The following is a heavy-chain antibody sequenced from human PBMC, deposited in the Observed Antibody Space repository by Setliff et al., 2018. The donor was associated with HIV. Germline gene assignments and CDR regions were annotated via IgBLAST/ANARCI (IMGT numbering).Heavy chain of an antibody. Sequence: GASVMVSCKCSGDTFTTYVVSWVRQAPGQGLEWMGGRSPIFSTTNYAQKFQGRVTITTDESTSRAYMELSSLRSEDTAVYYCAITSRGYSLQRGGAFDIWGQGTLVTVS. CDR2: RSPIFSTT. D-gene: IGHD3-22*01. CDR3: AITSRGYSLQRGGAFDI. CDR1: GDTFTTYV. V-gene: IGHV1-69*05. J-gene: IGHJ3*02.